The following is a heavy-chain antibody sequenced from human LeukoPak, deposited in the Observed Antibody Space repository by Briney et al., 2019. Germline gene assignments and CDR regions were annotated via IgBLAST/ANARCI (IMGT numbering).Heavy chain of an antibody. D-gene: IGHD3-10*01. J-gene: IGHJ4*02. CDR2: IIPIFGTA. Sequence: SVKVSCKASGGTFSSYGISRVRQAPGQGLEWMGGIIPIFGTANYAQKFQGRVTITADESTSTAYMELSSLRSEGTAVYYCARVYYGSGSYYFDYWGQGTLVTVSS. CDR3: ARVYYGSGSYYFDY. V-gene: IGHV1-69*01. CDR1: GGTFSSYG.